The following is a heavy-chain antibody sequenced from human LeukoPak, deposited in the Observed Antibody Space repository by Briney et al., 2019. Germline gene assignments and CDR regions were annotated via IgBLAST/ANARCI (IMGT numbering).Heavy chain of an antibody. J-gene: IGHJ1*01. D-gene: IGHD2-15*01. Sequence: SETLSLTCTVSGYSISSGYYWGWIRQPPGKGLEWIGSIYHSGSTYYNPSLKSRVTISVDTSKNQFSLKLSSVTAADTAVYYCARHFLSGPITPSFQHWGQGTLVTVSS. V-gene: IGHV4-38-2*02. CDR3: ARHFLSGPITPSFQH. CDR2: IYHSGST. CDR1: GYSISSGYY.